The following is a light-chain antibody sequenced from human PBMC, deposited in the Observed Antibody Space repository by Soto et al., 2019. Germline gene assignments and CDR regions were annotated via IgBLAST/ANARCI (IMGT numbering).Light chain of an antibody. Sequence: EIVMTQSPATLSVSPGERATLSCRASQSVSNNLAWYQQNPGQAPRLLIYGASTRATGIPARFGGSGSGTEFNLTISRLQSEDFAVYYCQQSNNWPLTFGGGTKVDIK. J-gene: IGKJ4*01. CDR2: GAS. V-gene: IGKV3-15*01. CDR1: QSVSNN. CDR3: QQSNNWPLT.